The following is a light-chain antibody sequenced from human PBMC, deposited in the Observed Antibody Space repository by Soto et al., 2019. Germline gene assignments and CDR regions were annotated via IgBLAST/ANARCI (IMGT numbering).Light chain of an antibody. CDR1: QSISSW. CDR2: DAS. Sequence: DIQMTQSPSTLSASVGDRVTITCRASQSISSWLAWYQQKPGKAPKLLIYDASSLESGVPSRFSGSGSGTEFPLTISSPQPDDFATYYCQQYNSYSATFGQGTKVEIK. CDR3: QQYNSYSAT. J-gene: IGKJ1*01. V-gene: IGKV1-5*01.